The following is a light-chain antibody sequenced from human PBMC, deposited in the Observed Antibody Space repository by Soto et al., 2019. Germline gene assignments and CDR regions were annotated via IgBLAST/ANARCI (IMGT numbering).Light chain of an antibody. CDR1: SSNIGAGYD. J-gene: IGLJ2*01. CDR2: GNS. CDR3: QSYASSLSGYVV. V-gene: IGLV1-40*01. Sequence: QSVLTQPPSVSEAPGQRVTISCTGSSSNIGAGYDVHWYQQLPGTAPKLLIYGNSNRPSGVPDRFSGSKSGTSASLAITGLQAEDEADYYCQSYASSLSGYVVFGGGTKLTVL.